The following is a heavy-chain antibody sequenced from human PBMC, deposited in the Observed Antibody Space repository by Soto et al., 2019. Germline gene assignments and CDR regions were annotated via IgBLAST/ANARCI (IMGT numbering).Heavy chain of an antibody. D-gene: IGHD3-10*01. CDR2: IYYSGST. V-gene: IGHV4-59*12. CDR1: GGSISSYY. Sequence: SVTMSLTCTVAGGSISSYYLSWIRKPPGKGLEWIGYIYYSGSTNYNPSLKSRVTISVDTSKDQFTLKLTSVTAADTAVYYCASRYGSGKYYFDFWGQGTPVTAPQ. J-gene: IGHJ4*02. CDR3: ASRYGSGKYYFDF.